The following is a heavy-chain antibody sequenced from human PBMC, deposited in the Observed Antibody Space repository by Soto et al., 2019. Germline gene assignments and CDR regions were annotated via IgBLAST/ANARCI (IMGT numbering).Heavy chain of an antibody. CDR2: IWYDGSNK. J-gene: IGHJ4*02. V-gene: IGHV3-33*01. CDR1: VFTFISYG. CDR3: ARDYGGNAIDY. Sequence: PGWSLRLSCASSVFTFISYGMHWVRQAPGKGLEWVAVIWYDGSNKYYADSVKGRFTISRDNSKNTLYLQMNSLRAEDTAVYYCARDYGGNAIDYWGQGTLVTV. D-gene: IGHD4-17*01.